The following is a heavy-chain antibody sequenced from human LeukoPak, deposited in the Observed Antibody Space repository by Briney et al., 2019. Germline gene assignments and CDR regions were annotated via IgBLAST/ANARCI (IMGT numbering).Heavy chain of an antibody. J-gene: IGHJ4*02. CDR1: GGTFSSCA. CDR2: IIPIFGTA. CDR3: ARETVDLRGYFDY. Sequence: SSVKVSCKASGGTFSSCAISWVRQAPGQGLEWMGGIIPIFGTANYAQKFQGRVTITADESTSTAYMELSSLRSEDTAVYYCARETVDLRGYFDYWGQGTLVTVSP. V-gene: IGHV1-69*01. D-gene: IGHD5-12*01.